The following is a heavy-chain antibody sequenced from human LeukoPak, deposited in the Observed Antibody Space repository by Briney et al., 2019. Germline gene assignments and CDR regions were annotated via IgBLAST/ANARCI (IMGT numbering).Heavy chain of an antibody. J-gene: IGHJ4*02. D-gene: IGHD3-22*01. CDR2: INHSGST. CDR3: ARALHDSSGYYFDY. CDR1: GGSFSGYY. V-gene: IGHV4-34*01. Sequence: SETLSLTCAVYGGSFSGYYWSWIRQPPGKGLEWIGEINHSGSTNYNPSLKSRVTISVDTSKNQFSLKLSSVTAEDTAVYYCARALHDSSGYYFDYWGQRTLVTVSS.